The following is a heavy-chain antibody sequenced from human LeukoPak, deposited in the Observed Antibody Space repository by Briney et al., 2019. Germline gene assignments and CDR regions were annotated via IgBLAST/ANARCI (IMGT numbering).Heavy chain of an antibody. D-gene: IGHD4-17*01. CDR2: IYADDSDT. CDR3: ARPRDYGAIYGFDI. V-gene: IGHV5-51*01. Sequence: GESLKISCEGSGYSFSSYWIAWVRQMPGRGLEWMGIIYADDSDTRYSPSFQGQVTISVDKSISAAYLQWSSLKASDTAMYYCARPRDYGAIYGFDIWGQGTMVTVSS. J-gene: IGHJ3*02. CDR1: GYSFSSYW.